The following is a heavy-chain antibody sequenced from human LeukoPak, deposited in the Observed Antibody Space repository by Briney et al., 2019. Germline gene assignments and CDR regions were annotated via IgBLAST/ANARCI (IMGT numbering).Heavy chain of an antibody. J-gene: IGHJ4*02. Sequence: ASVKVSCKASGYTFTSYGISWVRQAPGQGLEWMGWISAYNGNTNYAQKLQGRVTMTTDTSTGTAYMELRSLRSDDTAVYYCARGGAYYYDSSGLDYWGQGTLVTVSS. CDR2: ISAYNGNT. V-gene: IGHV1-18*01. D-gene: IGHD3-22*01. CDR3: ARGGAYYYDSSGLDY. CDR1: GYTFTSYG.